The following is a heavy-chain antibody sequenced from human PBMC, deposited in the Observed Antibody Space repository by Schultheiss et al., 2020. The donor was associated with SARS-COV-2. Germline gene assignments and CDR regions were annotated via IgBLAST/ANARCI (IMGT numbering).Heavy chain of an antibody. Sequence: SETLSLTCTVSGGSISSGDYYWSWIRQPPGKGLEWIGYIYYSGSTYYNPSLKSRVTISVDTSKNQFSLKLSSVTAADTAVYYCARHVATRTKVSRGPFDYWGQGTLVTVSS. CDR2: IYYSGST. CDR1: GGSISSGDYY. V-gene: IGHV4-30-4*01. J-gene: IGHJ4*02. CDR3: ARHVATRTKVSRGPFDY. D-gene: IGHD6-6*01.